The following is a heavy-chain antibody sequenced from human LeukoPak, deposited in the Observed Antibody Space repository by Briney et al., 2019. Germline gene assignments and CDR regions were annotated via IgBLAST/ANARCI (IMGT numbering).Heavy chain of an antibody. V-gene: IGHV4-34*01. CDR1: GGSFSGYY. J-gene: IGHJ6*02. D-gene: IGHD2-21*02. CDR3: ASLVETYYYGMDA. Sequence: SETLSLTCAVYGGSFSGYYWSWIRQPPGKGLEWIGEINHSGSTNYNPSLKSRVTISVDTSKNQFSLKLSSVTAADTAVYYCASLVETYYYGMDAWGQGTTVTVSS. CDR2: INHSGST.